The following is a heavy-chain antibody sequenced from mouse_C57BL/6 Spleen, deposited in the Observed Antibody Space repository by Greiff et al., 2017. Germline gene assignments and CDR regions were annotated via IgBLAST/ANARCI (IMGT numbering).Heavy chain of an antibody. CDR3: ARHLEFAY. J-gene: IGHJ3*01. D-gene: IGHD2-10*02. V-gene: IGHV1-54*01. CDR1: GYAFTNYL. CDR2: INPGSGGT. Sequence: VQLQQSGAELVRPGTSVQVSCKASGYAFTNYLIEWVKQRPGQGLEWIGVINPGSGGTNYNEKFKGKATLTADKSSSTAYMQLSSLTSEDSAVYFCARHLEFAYWGQGTLVTVSA.